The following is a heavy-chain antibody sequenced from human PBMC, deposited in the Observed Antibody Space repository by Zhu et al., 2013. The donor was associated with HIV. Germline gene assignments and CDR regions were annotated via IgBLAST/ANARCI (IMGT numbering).Heavy chain of an antibody. J-gene: IGHJ4*02. V-gene: IGHV1-18*01. D-gene: IGHD6-13*01. CDR1: DYTFTTYG. CDR3: ARAAYSNAWFFDKENDL. CDR2: ISGYNGDT. Sequence: QVQLVQSGAEMKKPGDSVKVSCKASDYTFTTYGINWVRQAPGQGLEWMGWISGYNGDTDYAQKLQGRVTLTTDTSTSTAYMELRSLRSGDTAVYYCARAAYSNAWFFDKENDLWGQGTLVTVSS.